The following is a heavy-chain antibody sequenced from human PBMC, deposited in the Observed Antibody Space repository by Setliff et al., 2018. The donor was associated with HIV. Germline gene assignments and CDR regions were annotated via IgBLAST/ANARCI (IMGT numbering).Heavy chain of an antibody. CDR2: IYGGGNT. CDR3: ARDRKFGSSGHYYYYMDV. Sequence: PGGSLRLSCAASGFTVSTNYMSWVRQAPGKGLEWVSVIYGGGNTDYADSVQGRFTISSDNSKNTLSLQMNNLRAGDTAVYYCARDRKFGSSGHYYYYMDVWGKGTTVTVSS. V-gene: IGHV3-53*05. CDR1: GFTVSTNY. J-gene: IGHJ6*03. D-gene: IGHD6-6*01.